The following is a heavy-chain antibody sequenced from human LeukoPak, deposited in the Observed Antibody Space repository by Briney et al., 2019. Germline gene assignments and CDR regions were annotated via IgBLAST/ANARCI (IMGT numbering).Heavy chain of an antibody. CDR3: ARQTVTTSIWFDP. V-gene: IGHV4-30-4*01. CDR1: GGSISSGDYY. J-gene: IGHJ5*02. CDR2: IYYSGST. Sequence: PSETLSLTCTVSGGSISSGDYYWSWIRQPPGKGLEWIGYIYYSGSTYYNPSLKSRVTISVDTSKNQFSLKLSSVTAADTAVYYCARQTVTTSIWFDPWGQGTLVTVSS. D-gene: IGHD4-11*01.